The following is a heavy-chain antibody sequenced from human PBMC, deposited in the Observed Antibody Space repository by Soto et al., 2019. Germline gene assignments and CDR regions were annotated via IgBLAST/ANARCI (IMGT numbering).Heavy chain of an antibody. D-gene: IGHD3-22*01. CDR2: ISTYNGNT. CDR3: ARGPTDYYDNSANYFLDY. Sequence: QVQLVQSGAEVKKPGASVKVSCKPSRYTLITSAVSWVRQAPAHGLPWLGWISTYNGNTRYAERLQGRVTMTTDTTTNTAYMELRNLRSDDTAVYYCARGPTDYYDNSANYFLDYWGQGTLVTVSS. V-gene: IGHV1-18*01. J-gene: IGHJ4*02. CDR1: RYTLITSA.